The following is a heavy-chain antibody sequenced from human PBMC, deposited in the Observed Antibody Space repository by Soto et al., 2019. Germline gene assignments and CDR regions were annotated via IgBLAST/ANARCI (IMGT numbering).Heavy chain of an antibody. CDR3: SFFQAEDGIRYTVPVSAFLLNRSSDL. Sequence: VGWIRQPPGTALEWLAPIYWDDDKRYSPSLKSRLTITKDTSKNQVVLTMTNMDPVDTATYYCSFFQAEDGIRYTVPVSAFLLNRSSDL. CDR2: IYWDDDK. D-gene: IGHD2-2*02. J-gene: IGHJ2*01. V-gene: IGHV2-5*02.